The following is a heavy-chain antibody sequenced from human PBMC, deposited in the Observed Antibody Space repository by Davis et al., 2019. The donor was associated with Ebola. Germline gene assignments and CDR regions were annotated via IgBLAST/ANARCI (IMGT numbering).Heavy chain of an antibody. D-gene: IGHD1-14*01. J-gene: IGHJ6*02. V-gene: IGHV6-1*01. Sequence: HSQTLSLTCAISGDSVSGNSGAWNWLRQSPSRGLAWLVRTYYSSKCFHDSAVSVKSRITINPDTSKNQFSLQLSSVTPEDTAVYYCVRGWGRTCMGVWGQGTTITVSS. CDR1: GDSVSGNSGA. CDR2: TYYSSKCFH. CDR3: VRGWGRTCMGV.